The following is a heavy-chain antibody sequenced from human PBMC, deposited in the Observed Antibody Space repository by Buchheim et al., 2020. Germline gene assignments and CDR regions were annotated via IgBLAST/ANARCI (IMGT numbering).Heavy chain of an antibody. Sequence: EVQLVESGGTLVQPGGSLRLTCEVSGFTISDYTMDWVRQAPGKGLEWVARSRNKADRFTTVYAATVKGNFVILRDESQNSLYLQMNFLRIEDTAVYYCARRRDNINFYWAYWGQGTL. D-gene: IGHD2-8*02. CDR3: ARRRDNINFYWAY. CDR2: SRNKADRFTT. V-gene: IGHV3-72*01. CDR1: GFTISDYT. J-gene: IGHJ4*02.